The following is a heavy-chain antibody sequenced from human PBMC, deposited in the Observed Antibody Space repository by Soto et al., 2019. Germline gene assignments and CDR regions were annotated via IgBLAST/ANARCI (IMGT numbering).Heavy chain of an antibody. D-gene: IGHD4-17*01. J-gene: IGHJ6*02. CDR2: ISYDGSNK. CDR1: GFTFSSYA. CDR3: ARDPDYGDYYYYYYGMDV. Sequence: GGSLRLSCAASGFTFSSYAMHWVRQAPGKGLEWVAVISYDGSNKYYADSVKGRFTISRDNSKNTLYLQMNSLRAEDTAVYYCARDPDYGDYYYYYYGMDVWGQGTTVTVS. V-gene: IGHV3-30-3*01.